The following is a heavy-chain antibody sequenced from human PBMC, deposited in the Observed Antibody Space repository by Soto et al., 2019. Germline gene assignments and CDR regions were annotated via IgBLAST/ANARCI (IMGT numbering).Heavy chain of an antibody. V-gene: IGHV3-30-3*01. Sequence: QVQLVESGGGVVQPGRSLRLSCAASGFTFSSYGVHWVRQAPGKGLEWVSLISDDGSKKYYADSVKGRFTISRDNSKTTLYLQMKSLRADDTAVYYCARVGYYDPRGYHYMRPYFDCWGQGALVTVSS. J-gene: IGHJ4*02. CDR2: ISDDGSKK. D-gene: IGHD3-22*01. CDR3: ARVGYYDPRGYHYMRPYFDC. CDR1: GFTFSSYG.